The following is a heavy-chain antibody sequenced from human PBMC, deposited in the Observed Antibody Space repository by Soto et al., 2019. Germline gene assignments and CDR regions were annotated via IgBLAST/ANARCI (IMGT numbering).Heavy chain of an antibody. CDR2: IWYDGSNK. D-gene: IGHD2-2*01. V-gene: IGHV3-33*06. J-gene: IGHJ5*02. Sequence: GGSLRLSCAASGFTFSSYGMHWVRQAPGKGLEWVAVIWYDGSNKYYADSVKGRFTISRDNSKNTLYLQMNSLRAEDTAVYYCAKNSTVVVVPAAIQWFDPWGQGTLVTVSS. CDR3: AKNSTVVVVPAAIQWFDP. CDR1: GFTFSSYG.